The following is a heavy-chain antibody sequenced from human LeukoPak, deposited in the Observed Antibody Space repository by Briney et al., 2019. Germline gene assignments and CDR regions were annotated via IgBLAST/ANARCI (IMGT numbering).Heavy chain of an antibody. Sequence: GRSLRLSCAASGFTFSSYEMNWVRQAPGKGLEWVSYISSSGSTIYYADSVKGRFTISRDNAKNSLYLQMNSLRAEDTAVYYCARGGVPSDIVVVPAAMSPPFDYWGQGTLVTVSS. CDR3: ARGGVPSDIVVVPAAMSPPFDY. V-gene: IGHV3-48*03. CDR1: GFTFSSYE. J-gene: IGHJ4*02. D-gene: IGHD2-2*01. CDR2: ISSSGSTI.